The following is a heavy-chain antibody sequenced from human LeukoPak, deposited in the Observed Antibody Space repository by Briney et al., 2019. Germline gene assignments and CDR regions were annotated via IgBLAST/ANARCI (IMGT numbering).Heavy chain of an antibody. CDR3: SRDPRNNDY. CDR1: GFTFDDYA. CDR2: ISWNSGSI. V-gene: IGHV3-9*01. Sequence: GGSLRLSCAASGFTFDDYAMHWVRQAPGKGLEWVSGISWNSGSIGYADSVKGRFTISRDNAKNLLYLHMNSLTVEDTAVYYCSRDPRNNDYWGQGTLVTVSS. J-gene: IGHJ4*02.